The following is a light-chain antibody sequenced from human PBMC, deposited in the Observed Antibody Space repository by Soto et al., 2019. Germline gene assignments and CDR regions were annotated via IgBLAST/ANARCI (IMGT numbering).Light chain of an antibody. CDR3: QQYYSILYT. V-gene: IGKV4-1*01. J-gene: IGKJ2*01. CDR1: QSVLYSSNNKKY. Sequence: DIVMTQSPDSLAMSLGERATINCKFSQSVLYSSNNKKYLAWYQQKPGQPPKLLIYWASTRESGVPDRFSGSGSGTDFTLTISSLQAEDVAVYYCQQYYSILYTVGQGTKLEIK. CDR2: WAS.